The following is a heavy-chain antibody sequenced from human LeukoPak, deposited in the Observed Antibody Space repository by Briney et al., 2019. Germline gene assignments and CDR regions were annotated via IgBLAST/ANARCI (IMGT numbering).Heavy chain of an antibody. J-gene: IGHJ3*02. Sequence: SVKVSCKASGGTFSSYAISWVRQAPGQGLEWMGGIIPIFGTANYAQKFQGRVTITADESTSTAYMELSSLRSEDTAVYYCARDEAVPDDAFDIWGQGTMVTVSS. D-gene: IGHD4-17*01. CDR2: IIPIFGTA. V-gene: IGHV1-69*13. CDR3: ARDEAVPDDAFDI. CDR1: GGTFSSYA.